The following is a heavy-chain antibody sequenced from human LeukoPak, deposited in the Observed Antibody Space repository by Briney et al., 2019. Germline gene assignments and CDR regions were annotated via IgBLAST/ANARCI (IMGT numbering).Heavy chain of an antibody. CDR3: ARGRAVRYFDY. J-gene: IGHJ4*02. Sequence: GGSLRLSCAASGFTFSNYGMHWVRQAPGKGLEWVAVIWYDGSKKYYADSVEGRFTISRDNSQNTVYLQMNTLRAEDTAVYYCARGRAVRYFDYWGQGTLVTVSS. CDR2: IWYDGSKK. V-gene: IGHV3-33*01. D-gene: IGHD3-10*01. CDR1: GFTFSNYG.